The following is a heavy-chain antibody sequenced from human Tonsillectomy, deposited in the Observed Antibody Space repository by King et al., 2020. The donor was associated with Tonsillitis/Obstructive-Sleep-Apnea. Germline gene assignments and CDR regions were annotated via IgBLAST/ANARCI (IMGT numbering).Heavy chain of an antibody. CDR3: ARRYCSSTSCYSGWFDP. CDR1: GFTFSDYY. CDR2: LIMSSSYT. V-gene: IGHV3-11*05. Sequence: VQLVESGGGLVKPGGSLRLSCAASGFTFSDYYMSWIRQAPGKGLEWVSYLIMSSSYTNYADSVKGRFTISRDNAKNSLYLQMNSLRAEDTAVYYCARRYCSSTSCYSGWFDPWGQGTLVTVSS. D-gene: IGHD2-2*01. J-gene: IGHJ5*02.